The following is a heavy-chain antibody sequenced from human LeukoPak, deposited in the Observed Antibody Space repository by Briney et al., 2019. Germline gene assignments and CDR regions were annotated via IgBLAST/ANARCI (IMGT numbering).Heavy chain of an antibody. J-gene: IGHJ4*02. Sequence: ASVKVSCKASGYIFTGYYMHWVRQAPGQGLEWMGWINPNSGGTNFAQKFQGGVTMTRDTSISTAYMELSSLRSDDTAVYYCARGHMVRGVEYWGQGTLVTVSS. CDR1: GYIFTGYY. D-gene: IGHD3-10*01. CDR3: ARGHMVRGVEY. V-gene: IGHV1-2*02. CDR2: INPNSGGT.